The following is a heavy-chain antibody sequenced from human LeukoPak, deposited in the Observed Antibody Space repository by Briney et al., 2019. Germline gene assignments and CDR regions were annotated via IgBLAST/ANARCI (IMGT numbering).Heavy chain of an antibody. CDR3: VIREVYSGYGFDY. Sequence: GGSLRLSCSPSGFTFSNYAMHWARQAPGKGLEYVSAISSYGGSTYYADSVKGRFTISRDNSKNTLYLQMSRVRAEDTAVYYCVIREVYSGYGFDYWGQGTLVTVSS. J-gene: IGHJ4*02. D-gene: IGHD5-12*01. CDR2: ISSYGGST. V-gene: IGHV3-64D*09. CDR1: GFTFSNYA.